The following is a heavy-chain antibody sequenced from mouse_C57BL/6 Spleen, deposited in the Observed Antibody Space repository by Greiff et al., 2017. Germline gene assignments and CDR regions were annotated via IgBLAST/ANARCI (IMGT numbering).Heavy chain of an antibody. D-gene: IGHD2-5*01. CDR2: INPSSGYT. CDR3: ARTYYSNYDYAMDY. CDR1: GYTFTSSW. Sequence: VQLQQSGAELAKPGASVKLSCKASGYTFTSSWMHWVKQRPGQGLEWIGYINPSSGYTKYNQKFKDQATLTADKSSSTAYMQLSSLTYEDSAVSYCARTYYSNYDYAMDYWGQGTSVTVST. V-gene: IGHV1-7*01. J-gene: IGHJ4*01.